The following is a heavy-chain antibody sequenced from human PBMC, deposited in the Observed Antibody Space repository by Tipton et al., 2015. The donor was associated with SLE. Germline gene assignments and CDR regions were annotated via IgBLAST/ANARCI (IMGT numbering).Heavy chain of an antibody. D-gene: IGHD1-26*01. V-gene: IGHV4-61*09. CDR2: IYTSGST. CDR1: GGSISSGSYY. J-gene: IGHJ6*03. CDR3: ARAPGGYRPWDYYYYYMDV. Sequence: TLSLTCTVSGGSISSGSYYWSWIRQPAGKGLEWIGHIYTSGSTNYNPSLKSRVTISVDTSKNRFSLKLSSVTAADTAVYYCARAPGGYRPWDYYYYYMDVWGKGTTVTVSS.